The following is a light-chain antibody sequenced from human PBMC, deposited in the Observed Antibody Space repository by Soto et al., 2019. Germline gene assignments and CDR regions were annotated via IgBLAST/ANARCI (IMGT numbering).Light chain of an antibody. CDR1: SSDVGSYNL. J-gene: IGLJ1*01. CDR2: EGS. CDR3: CSYAGSSTYV. V-gene: IGLV2-23*01. Sequence: QSALTQPASVSGSPGQSITISCTGTSSDVGSYNLVSWYQQHPGKAPKLMIYEGSKRPSGVSNRFSGSKSGNTASLTISGLXXXXXADYYCCSYAGSSTYVFGTGTKV.